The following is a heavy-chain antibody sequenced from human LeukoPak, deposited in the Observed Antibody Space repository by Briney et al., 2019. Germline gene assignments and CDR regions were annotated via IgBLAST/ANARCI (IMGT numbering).Heavy chain of an antibody. CDR2: IIPILGIA. CDR3: AREDYGSGSYYNPHWFDP. Sequence: GASVKVSCKASGGTFSSYAISWVRQAPGQGLEWMGRIIPILGIANYAKKFQGRVTITADKSTSTAYVELSRLRSEDTAVYYCAREDYGSGSYYNPHWFDPWGQGTLVTVSS. D-gene: IGHD3-10*01. CDR1: GGTFSSYA. V-gene: IGHV1-69*04. J-gene: IGHJ5*02.